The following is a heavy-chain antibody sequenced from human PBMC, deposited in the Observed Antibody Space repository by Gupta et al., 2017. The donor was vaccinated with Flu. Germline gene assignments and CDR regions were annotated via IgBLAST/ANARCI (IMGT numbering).Heavy chain of an antibody. J-gene: IGHJ5*02. Sequence: EVQLVESGGGLVQPGGSLKLSCAASGFTFSGSTMHWVRQASGKGLEWVSRIRSKANNYATVYAASVKGRFTISRDDSRNTAYLQMNSLQTDDTAVYYCARGMDGGWFDPRGQGTLVTASS. CDR1: GFTFSGST. V-gene: IGHV3-73*01. D-gene: IGHD3/OR15-3a*01. CDR3: ARGMDGGWFDP. CDR2: IRSKANNYAT.